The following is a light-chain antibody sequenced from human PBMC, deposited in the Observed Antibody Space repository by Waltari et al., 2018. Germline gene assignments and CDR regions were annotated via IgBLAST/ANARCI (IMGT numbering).Light chain of an antibody. J-gene: IGKJ1*01. V-gene: IGKV3-15*01. CDR1: QHINMN. CDR2: GAS. CDR3: QHYNDWPPWT. Sequence: DIVLTQSPATLSLSPGERATLSCRASQHINMNLAWYQQKPGQAPRLLFYGASTREAGVPARFSGSGSGTEFTLTISSLQSEDCGLYYCQHYNDWPPWTFGQGTRVE.